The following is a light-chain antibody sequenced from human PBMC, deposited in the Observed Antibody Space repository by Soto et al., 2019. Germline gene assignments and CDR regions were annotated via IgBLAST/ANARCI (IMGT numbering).Light chain of an antibody. CDR3: QQRSNLIT. CDR2: DAS. J-gene: IGKJ5*01. Sequence: EIVLTQSPATLSLSQVERATLSCRASQSVSSYLAWYQQKPGQAPRLLIYDASNRATGIPARFSGSGSGTDFTLTISSLEPEDFSVYYCQQRSNLITFGQGTRLEIK. V-gene: IGKV3-11*01. CDR1: QSVSSY.